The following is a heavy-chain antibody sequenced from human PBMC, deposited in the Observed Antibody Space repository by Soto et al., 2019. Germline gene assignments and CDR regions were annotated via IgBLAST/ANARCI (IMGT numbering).Heavy chain of an antibody. J-gene: IGHJ4*02. V-gene: IGHV4-30-4*01. Sequence: QVQLQESGPGLVKPSQTLSLICTVSGGSITSGDYYWSWIRQPPGKGLEWIGYIHYSGSTHYSPSLESRVTISVDTSKNRFSLKVRSLTAADTAVYYCAREGDAFGAPFDHWGQGTLVTVSS. CDR1: GGSITSGDYY. CDR3: AREGDAFGAPFDH. CDR2: IHYSGST. D-gene: IGHD3-10*01.